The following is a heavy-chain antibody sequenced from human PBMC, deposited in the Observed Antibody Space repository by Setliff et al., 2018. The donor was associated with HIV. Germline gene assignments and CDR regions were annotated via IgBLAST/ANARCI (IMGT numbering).Heavy chain of an antibody. CDR2: IYHSGIT. CDR3: ARSISLLRGPLGDVFDI. Sequence: SQTLSLTCTVSGGSISISSHYWGWIRQPPGKGLEWIGRIYHSGITYYNASLKSRVSISVDTSKNQFSVKLNSVTAADTAVYYCARSISLLRGPLGDVFDIWGQGTMVTVSS. V-gene: IGHV4-39*01. D-gene: IGHD3-10*01. CDR1: GGSISISSHY. J-gene: IGHJ3*02.